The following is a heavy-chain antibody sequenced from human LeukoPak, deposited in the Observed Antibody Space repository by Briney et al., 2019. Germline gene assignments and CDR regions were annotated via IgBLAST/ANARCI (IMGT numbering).Heavy chain of an antibody. CDR3: ARAGTRGSYCSSTSCYQVHAFDI. V-gene: IGHV1-46*01. J-gene: IGHJ3*02. CDR1: GYTFTSYY. D-gene: IGHD2-2*01. Sequence: APVKVSCKASGYTFTSYYMHWVRQAPGQGLEWMGIINPSGGSTSYAQKFQGRVTMTRDTSTSTVYMELSSLRSEDTAVYYCARAGTRGSYCSSTSCYQVHAFDIWGQGTMVTVSS. CDR2: INPSGGST.